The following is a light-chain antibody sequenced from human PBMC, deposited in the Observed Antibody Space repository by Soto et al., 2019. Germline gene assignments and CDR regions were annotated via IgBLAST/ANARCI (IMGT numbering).Light chain of an antibody. Sequence: ENVLTQSPATLSLSPGERATLSCRASQYVAGLLAWFQQKPGQAPRLLIYDTSERATGVPARFRGSGSGTDFTLTISSLEPEGFAVYHCQQRYTRPYTFGQGTKIELK. CDR3: QQRYTRPYT. J-gene: IGKJ2*01. CDR2: DTS. CDR1: QYVAGL. V-gene: IGKV3-11*01.